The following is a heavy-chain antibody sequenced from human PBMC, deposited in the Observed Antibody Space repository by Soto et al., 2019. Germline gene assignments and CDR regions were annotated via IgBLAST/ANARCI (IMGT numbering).Heavy chain of an antibody. CDR2: INAGNGNT. CDR1: GYTFTSYA. CDR3: ARAYSNYYYYYMDV. Sequence: QVQLVQSGAEVKKPGASVKVSCKASGYTFTSYAMHWVRQAPGQRLEWMGCINAGNGNTKNSQKYQGRVTITRDTSASTAYMELSSLRSEDTAVYYCARAYSNYYYYYMDVWGKGTTVTVSS. D-gene: IGHD4-4*01. V-gene: IGHV1-3*01. J-gene: IGHJ6*03.